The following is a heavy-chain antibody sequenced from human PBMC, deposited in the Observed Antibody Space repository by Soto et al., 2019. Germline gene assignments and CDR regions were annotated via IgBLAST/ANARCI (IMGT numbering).Heavy chain of an antibody. CDR2: IKQDGSEK. Sequence: GGSLRLSCAASGFTFSSYWMSWVRQAPGKGLEWVANIKQDGSEKYYVDSVKGRFTISRDNAKNSLYLQMNSLRAEDTAVYYCARDCLVAGTYYFDYWGQGTLGTVSS. CDR3: ARDCLVAGTYYFDY. CDR1: GFTFSSYW. V-gene: IGHV3-7*05. J-gene: IGHJ4*02. D-gene: IGHD2-15*01.